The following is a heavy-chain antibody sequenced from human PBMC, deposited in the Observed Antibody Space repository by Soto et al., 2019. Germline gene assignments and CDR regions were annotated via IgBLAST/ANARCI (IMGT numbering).Heavy chain of an antibody. V-gene: IGHV4-59*01. D-gene: IGHD3-16*01. CDR3: AREWGATFDY. Sequence: SEILSLTCTVSGGSISSYYWSWIRQPPGKGLEWIGYIYYSGSTNYNPSLKSRVTISVDTSKNQFSLKLSSVTAADTAVYYCAREWGATFDYWGQGTLVTVSS. J-gene: IGHJ4*02. CDR1: GGSISSYY. CDR2: IYYSGST.